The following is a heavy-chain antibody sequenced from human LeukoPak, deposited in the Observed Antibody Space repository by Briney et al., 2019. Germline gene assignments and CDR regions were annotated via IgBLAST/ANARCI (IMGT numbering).Heavy chain of an antibody. CDR3: SRAAGYDFILEY. J-gene: IGHJ4*02. V-gene: IGHV3-49*03. Sequence: GGSLRLSCTASGFTFGDCGMSWFRQAPGKGLEWVGFIRSEAHDTTPQYGASVKGRFTISKDDSRRIAFLQMSSLKTEDTAVYYCSRAAGYDFILEYWGQGTLVTVSS. D-gene: IGHD5-12*01. CDR1: GFTFGDCG. CDR2: IRSEAHDTTP.